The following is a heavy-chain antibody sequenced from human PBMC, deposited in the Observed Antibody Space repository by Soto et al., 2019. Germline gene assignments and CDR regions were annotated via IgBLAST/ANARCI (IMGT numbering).Heavy chain of an antibody. J-gene: IGHJ3*01. V-gene: IGHV4-4*02. D-gene: IGHD3-9*01. CDR3: ARVVLTITRGAFDA. Sequence: QVQLQESGPGLVKPSGTLSLTCAVSGGSISSSHWWTWVRQSPGKGLEYIGEISHSGTSNSNPSLKSRVTLSVEKSKNHFSLTLSSWTAADTAVYYCARVVLTITRGAFDAWGQGTLVIVSS. CDR2: ISHSGTS. CDR1: GGSISSSHW.